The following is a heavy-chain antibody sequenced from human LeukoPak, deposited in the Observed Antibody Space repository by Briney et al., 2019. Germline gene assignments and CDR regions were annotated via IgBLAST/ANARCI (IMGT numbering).Heavy chain of an antibody. CDR2: IYYSGST. V-gene: IGHV4-31*03. J-gene: IGHJ4*02. CDR3: ARHPIHYYDSSGYFDY. D-gene: IGHD3-22*01. CDR1: GGSISSGGYY. Sequence: SQTLSLTCTVSGGSISSGGYYWRWIRQHPGKSLEWIGYIYYSGSTYYNPSLKSRVTISVDTSKNQFSLKLSSVTAADTAVYYCARHPIHYYDSSGYFDYWGRGTLVSVSS.